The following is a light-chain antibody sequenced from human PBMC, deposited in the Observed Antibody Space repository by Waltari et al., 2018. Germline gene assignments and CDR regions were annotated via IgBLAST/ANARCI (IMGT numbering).Light chain of an antibody. V-gene: IGLV2-11*01. CDR1: SSDVGGYNY. Sequence: QSALTQPRSVSGSPGQSVTISCTGTSSDVGGYNYVSWYPQHPGKAPKLMIYDITKRPSGVPDRFSGSKSGNTASLTISGLQAEDEADYYCCSYAGGFYVFGTGTEVTVL. CDR3: CSYAGGFYV. CDR2: DIT. J-gene: IGLJ1*01.